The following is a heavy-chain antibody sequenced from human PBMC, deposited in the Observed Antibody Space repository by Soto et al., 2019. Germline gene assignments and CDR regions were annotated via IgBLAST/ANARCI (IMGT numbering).Heavy chain of an antibody. V-gene: IGHV5-10-1*01. J-gene: IGHJ4*02. CDR2: IDPSDSYI. Sequence: SLKISCNTSGYTFSGHWISGVRQVPGTGLQWMGNIDPSDSYINYNPAFRGHVTFSVDKSSSTAYVHWRSLGPSDTAIYSCARHGAAIWLGYWGQGTLVTVSS. CDR1: GYTFSGHW. CDR3: ARHGAAIWLGY. D-gene: IGHD6-19*01.